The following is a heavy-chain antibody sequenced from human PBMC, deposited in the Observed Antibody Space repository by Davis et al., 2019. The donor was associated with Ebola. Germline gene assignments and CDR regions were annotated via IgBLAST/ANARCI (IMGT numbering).Heavy chain of an antibody. CDR3: AREHYGDPFDY. D-gene: IGHD4-17*01. V-gene: IGHV3-9*01. J-gene: IGHJ4*02. Sequence: SRKISCAASGFTFDDYAMHWVRQAPGKGLEWVSGISWNSGSIGYADSVKGRFTISRDNSKNTLYLQMNSLRAEDTAVYYCAREHYGDPFDYWGQGTLVTVSS. CDR2: ISWNSGSI. CDR1: GFTFDDYA.